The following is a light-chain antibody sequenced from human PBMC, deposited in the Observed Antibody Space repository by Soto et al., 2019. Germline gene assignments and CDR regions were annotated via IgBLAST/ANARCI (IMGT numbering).Light chain of an antibody. CDR2: EVS. V-gene: IGLV2-14*01. Sequence: QSALTQPASVSGSPGQSITISCTGTSSDVGGYNYVSWYQQHPGKAPKLMIYEVSNRPSGVSNRFSGSKSGNTASLTTSGLQAEDEADYYCSSYTSSSTRVFGGGTQLTVL. CDR1: SSDVGGYNY. J-gene: IGLJ2*01. CDR3: SSYTSSSTRV.